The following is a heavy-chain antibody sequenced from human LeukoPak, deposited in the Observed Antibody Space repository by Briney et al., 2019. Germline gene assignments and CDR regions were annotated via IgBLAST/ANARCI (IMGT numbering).Heavy chain of an antibody. J-gene: IGHJ4*02. CDR2: IYYSGST. CDR1: GGSISSSSYY. Sequence: SETLSLTCTVSGGSISSSSYYWGWIRQPPGKGLEWIGSIYYSGSTYYNPSLKSRVTISVDTSKNQFSLKLSSVTAADTAVYYCARGFHPAVFDYWGRGTLVTVSS. V-gene: IGHV4-39*07. CDR3: ARGFHPAVFDY.